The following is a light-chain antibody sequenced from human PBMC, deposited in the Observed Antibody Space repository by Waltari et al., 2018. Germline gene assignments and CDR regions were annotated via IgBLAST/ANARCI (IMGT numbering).Light chain of an antibody. CDR3: QQYYDLPLT. Sequence: IHMPLSLSSLSASVGDIDRITCQASQDISNCFIWFQLKPGKSPKVLIYDASNLETGVPSRFSGRKSGTEFTLTISGLQPEDFATYFCQQYYDLPLTFGGGTKVEI. V-gene: IGKV1-33*01. CDR2: DAS. J-gene: IGKJ4*01. CDR1: QDISNC.